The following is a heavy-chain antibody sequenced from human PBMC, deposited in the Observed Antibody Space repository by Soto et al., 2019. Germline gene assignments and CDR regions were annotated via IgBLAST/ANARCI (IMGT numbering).Heavy chain of an antibody. V-gene: IGHV1-2*04. CDR2: INPNSGGT. Sequence: ASVKVSCKASGYTFTGYYMHWVRQAPGQGLEWMGWINPNSGGTNYAQKFQGWVTMTRDTSISTAYMELSRLRSDETAVYYCARAPRITGTTKGSYYYYYMDVWGKGTTVTVSS. CDR1: GYTFTGYY. D-gene: IGHD1-7*01. J-gene: IGHJ6*03. CDR3: ARAPRITGTTKGSYYYYYMDV.